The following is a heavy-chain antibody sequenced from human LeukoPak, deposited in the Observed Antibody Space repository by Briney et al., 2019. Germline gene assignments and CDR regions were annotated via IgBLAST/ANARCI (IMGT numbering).Heavy chain of an antibody. J-gene: IGHJ3*02. Sequence: SGTLSLTCAVSGGSISSNNWWKWVRQPPGKGLEWSGEIFHSGSTNYNPSLKSRVTISVDKSKNQLSLKLSSVTVADTAAYYCARDFPSCRGGSCYSDAFNIWGQGTMVTVSS. CDR3: ARDFPSCRGGSCYSDAFNI. V-gene: IGHV4-4*02. CDR2: IFHSGST. D-gene: IGHD2-15*01. CDR1: GGSISSNNW.